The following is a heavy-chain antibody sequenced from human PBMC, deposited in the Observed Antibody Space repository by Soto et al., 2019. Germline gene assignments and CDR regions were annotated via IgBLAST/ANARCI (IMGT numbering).Heavy chain of an antibody. CDR2: IYYSGST. D-gene: IGHD3-10*01. CDR3: AREVLWFGGYAFDI. CDR1: GGSISSGGYY. J-gene: IGHJ3*02. Sequence: QVQLQESGPGLVKPSQTLSLTCTVSGGSISSGGYYWSWIRQHPGKGLEWIGYIYYSGSTYYNPSPKSRVTIAVDTSKNEFSLELSSVTAADTAVYYCAREVLWFGGYAFDIWGQGTMVTVSS. V-gene: IGHV4-31*03.